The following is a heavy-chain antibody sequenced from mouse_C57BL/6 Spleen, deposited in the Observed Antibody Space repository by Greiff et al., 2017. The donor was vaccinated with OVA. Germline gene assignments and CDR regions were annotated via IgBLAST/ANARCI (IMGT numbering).Heavy chain of an antibody. D-gene: IGHD2-3*01. Sequence: EVQVVESGGGLVKPGGSLKLSCAASGFTFSSYAMSWVRQTPEKRLEWVATISDGGSYTYYPDNVKGRFTISRDNAKNNLYLQMSHLKSEDTAMYYCARGSSYDYLDYWGQGTTLTVSS. V-gene: IGHV5-4*01. CDR2: ISDGGSYT. CDR3: ARGSSYDYLDY. J-gene: IGHJ2*01. CDR1: GFTFSSYA.